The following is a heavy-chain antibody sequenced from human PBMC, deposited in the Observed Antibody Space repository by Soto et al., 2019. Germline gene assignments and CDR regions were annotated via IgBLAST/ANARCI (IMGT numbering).Heavy chain of an antibody. CDR2: IRQDGTES. CDR1: GSTLESHW. J-gene: IGHJ5*01. D-gene: IGHD3-3*01. V-gene: IGHV3-7*01. Sequence: EVQLGESGGGLVQPGGSLRLVCVDSGSTLESHWMAWVRQAPGKGLEWVANIRQDGTESHYVEAVMDRFINSRDHAKKSVYFQMNSLRVEDSARYYCATELDFWHGLYGWFGAWGHGTLVNVTS. CDR3: ATELDFWHGLYGWFGA.